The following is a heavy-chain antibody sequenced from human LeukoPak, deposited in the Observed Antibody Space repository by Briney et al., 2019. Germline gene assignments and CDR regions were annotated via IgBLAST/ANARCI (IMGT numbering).Heavy chain of an antibody. CDR3: AKRGGSSSFSQRVYYFDY. D-gene: IGHD6-6*01. CDR2: ISGSGGST. V-gene: IGHV3-23*01. J-gene: IGHJ4*02. CDR1: GFTFSSYA. Sequence: PGGSLRLSCAASGFTFSSYAMSWVRQAPGKGLEWVSAISGSGGSTYYADSVKGRFTISRDNSKNTLYLQMNSLRAEDTAVYYCAKRGGSSSFSQRVYYFDYWGQGTLVTVSS.